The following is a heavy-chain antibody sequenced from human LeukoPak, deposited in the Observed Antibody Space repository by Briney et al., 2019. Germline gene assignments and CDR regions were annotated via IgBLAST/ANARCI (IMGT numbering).Heavy chain of an antibody. J-gene: IGHJ4*02. Sequence: NPSETLSLTCTVSGGSISSGGYYWSWIRQHPGKGLEWIGYIYYSGSTYYNPSLKSRVTISVDTSKNQSSLKLSSVTAADTAVYYCARCGKDGDYVQNWGQGTLVTVSS. V-gene: IGHV4-31*03. D-gene: IGHD4-17*01. CDR1: GGSISSGGYY. CDR2: IYYSGST. CDR3: ARCGKDGDYVQN.